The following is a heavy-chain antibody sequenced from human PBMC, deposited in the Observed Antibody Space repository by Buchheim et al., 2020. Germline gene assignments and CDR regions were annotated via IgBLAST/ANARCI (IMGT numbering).Heavy chain of an antibody. CDR1: GGSISSYY. J-gene: IGHJ4*02. CDR3: ASMKTNEAAFDY. V-gene: IGHV4-59*01. CDR2: IYYSGST. D-gene: IGHD6-13*01. Sequence: QVQLQESGPGLVKPSETLSLTCTVSGGSISSYYWSWIRQPPGKGLEWIGYIYYSGSTNYNTSLKSRVTISVDTAKNQFSLKLSSVTAADTAVYYCASMKTNEAAFDYWGQGTL.